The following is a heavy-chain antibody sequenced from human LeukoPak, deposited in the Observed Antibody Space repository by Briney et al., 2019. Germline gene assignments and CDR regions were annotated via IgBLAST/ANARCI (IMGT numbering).Heavy chain of an antibody. D-gene: IGHD2-2*01. V-gene: IGHV3-21*01. Sequence: GGSLRLSCAASGFIFSSYSMNWVRQAPGKGLEWVSSISSSSSYIYYADSVKGRFTISRDNAKNSLYLQMNSLRAEDTAVYYCARALVAGGVTRKNWFDPWGQGTLVTVSS. CDR3: ARALVAGGVTRKNWFDP. CDR2: ISSSSSYI. CDR1: GFIFSSYS. J-gene: IGHJ5*02.